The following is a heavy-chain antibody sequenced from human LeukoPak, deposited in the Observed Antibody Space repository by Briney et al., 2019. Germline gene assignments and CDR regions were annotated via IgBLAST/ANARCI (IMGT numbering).Heavy chain of an antibody. CDR3: AKEHYYYDSTGPYDS. Sequence: PGGSLRLSCAASGFTFSDYYMTWIRQAPGKGLEWVSGISWNSGSIAYADSVRGRFTISRDNAKNSLYLQMNSLRSEDTALYYCAKEHYYYDSTGPYDSWGQGTLVTVSS. CDR1: GFTFSDYY. J-gene: IGHJ4*02. V-gene: IGHV3-9*01. CDR2: ISWNSGSI. D-gene: IGHD3-22*01.